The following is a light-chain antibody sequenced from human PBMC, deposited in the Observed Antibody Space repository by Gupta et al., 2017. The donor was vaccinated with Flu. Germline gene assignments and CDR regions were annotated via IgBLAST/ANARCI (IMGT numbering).Light chain of an antibody. CDR2: EGS. Sequence: QSALTHPASVSGSPGESYTIPRTGTSSDVGSYNLVSWYQQHPGKAPKLMIYEGSKRPSGVSNRFSGSKSGNTASLTISGLQAEDEADYYCCSYAGSSTYVFGTGTKVTVL. V-gene: IGLV2-23*01. CDR1: SSDVGSYNL. CDR3: CSYAGSSTYV. J-gene: IGLJ1*01.